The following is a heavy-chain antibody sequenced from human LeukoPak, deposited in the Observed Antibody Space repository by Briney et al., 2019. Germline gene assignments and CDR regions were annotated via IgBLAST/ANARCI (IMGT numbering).Heavy chain of an antibody. D-gene: IGHD6-13*01. CDR2: IYYSGST. V-gene: IGHV4-59*08. CDR3: ARVGIAAAGTRGASFDY. Sequence: SETLPLTCTVSGGSISSYYWSWIRQPPGKGLEWIGYIYYSGSTNYNPSLKSRVTISVDTSKNQFSLKLSSVTAADTAVYYCARVGIAAAGTRGASFDYWGQGTLVTVSS. J-gene: IGHJ4*02. CDR1: GGSISSYY.